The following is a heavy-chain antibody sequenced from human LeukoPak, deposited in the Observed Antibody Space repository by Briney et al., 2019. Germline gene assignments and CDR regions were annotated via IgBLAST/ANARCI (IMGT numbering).Heavy chain of an antibody. Sequence: SETLSLTCTVSGGSISSYYWSWIRQPPGKGLEWIGYIYYSGSTNYNPSLKSRVTISVDTSKNQFSLKLSSVTAADTAVYYCATARSGNWYDGFDYWGQGTLVTVSS. CDR2: IYYSGST. CDR1: GGSISSYY. D-gene: IGHD6-13*01. V-gene: IGHV4-59*01. CDR3: ATARSGNWYDGFDY. J-gene: IGHJ4*02.